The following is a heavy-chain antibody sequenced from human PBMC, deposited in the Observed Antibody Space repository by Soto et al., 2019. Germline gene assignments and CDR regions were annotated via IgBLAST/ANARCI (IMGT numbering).Heavy chain of an antibody. CDR3: ARAGAGRPGGELYYGMDV. Sequence: GGSLRLSCAASGFTFSSYWMHWVRQAPGKGLVWVSRINSDGSSTSYADSVKGRFTISRDNAKNTLYLQMNSLRAEDTAVYDCARAGAGRPGGELYYGMDVWGQGTTVTVSS. J-gene: IGHJ6*02. CDR1: GFTFSSYW. D-gene: IGHD6-6*01. CDR2: INSDGSST. V-gene: IGHV3-74*01.